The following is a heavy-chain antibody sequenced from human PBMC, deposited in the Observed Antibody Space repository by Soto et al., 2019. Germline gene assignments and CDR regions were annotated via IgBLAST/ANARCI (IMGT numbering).Heavy chain of an antibody. J-gene: IGHJ4*02. D-gene: IGHD3-22*01. Sequence: SVKVSCKASGGTFRSYAISWVRQAPGQGLEWMGGIIPIFGTANYAQKFQGRVTITADESTSTAYMELSSLRSEDTAVYYCASPPYYYDGSVYNFFDYGRQGTRVTVSS. CDR3: ASPPYYYDGSVYNFFDY. CDR2: IIPIFGTA. CDR1: GGTFRSYA. V-gene: IGHV1-69*13.